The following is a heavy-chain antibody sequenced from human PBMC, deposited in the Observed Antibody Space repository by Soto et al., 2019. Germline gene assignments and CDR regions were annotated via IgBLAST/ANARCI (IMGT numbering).Heavy chain of an antibody. D-gene: IGHD1-26*01. Sequence: GGSLRLSCAASGFTFSSYGMHWVRQAPGKGLEWVAVISYDGSNKYYADSVKGRFTISRDNSKNTLYLQMNSLRAEDTAVYYCARIVGATSPDAFDIWGQGTMVTVSS. CDR2: ISYDGSNK. V-gene: IGHV3-30*03. J-gene: IGHJ3*02. CDR1: GFTFSSYG. CDR3: ARIVGATSPDAFDI.